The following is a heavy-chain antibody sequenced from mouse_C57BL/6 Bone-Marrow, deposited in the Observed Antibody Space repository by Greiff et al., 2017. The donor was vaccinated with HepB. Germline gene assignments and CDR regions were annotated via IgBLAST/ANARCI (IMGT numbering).Heavy chain of an antibody. CDR2: ISSGGSYT. J-gene: IGHJ3*01. CDR3: ARIDSSGYGFAY. D-gene: IGHD3-2*02. Sequence: EVMLVESGGDLVKPGGSLKLSCAASGFTFSSYGMSWVRQTPDKRLEWVATISSGGSYTYYPDSVKGRFTISRDNAKNTLYLQMSSLKSEDTAMYYCARIDSSGYGFAYWGQGTLVTVSA. V-gene: IGHV5-6*01. CDR1: GFTFSSYG.